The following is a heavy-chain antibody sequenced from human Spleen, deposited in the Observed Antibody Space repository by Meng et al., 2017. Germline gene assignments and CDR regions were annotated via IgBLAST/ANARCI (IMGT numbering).Heavy chain of an antibody. CDR2: ISSSSSYI. CDR1: GFTLSRYG. CDR3: ARVSGHGVIPDAFDI. D-gene: IGHD2-21*01. V-gene: IGHV3-21*01. Sequence: GESLKISCAASGFTLSRYGMNWVRQAPGKGLEWVSSISSSSSYIYYADSVKGRFTISRDNAKNSLYLQMNSLRAEDTAVYYCARVSGHGVIPDAFDIWGQGTMVTVSS. J-gene: IGHJ3*02.